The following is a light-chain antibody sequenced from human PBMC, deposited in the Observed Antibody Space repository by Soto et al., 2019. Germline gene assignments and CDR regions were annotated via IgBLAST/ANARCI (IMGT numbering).Light chain of an antibody. CDR1: ISNIGSNS. V-gene: IGLV1-44*01. CDR3: AAWDDSLNDPLVI. Sequence: QSVLTQPPSASGTPGQRVTISCSGTISNIGSNSVNWFQQHPGTAPKLLIYGNNQRPSGVPDRFSGSKSGTSASLAISGLQSKDEADYYCAAWDDSLNDPLVIFGGGTKLTVL. CDR2: GNN. J-gene: IGLJ2*01.